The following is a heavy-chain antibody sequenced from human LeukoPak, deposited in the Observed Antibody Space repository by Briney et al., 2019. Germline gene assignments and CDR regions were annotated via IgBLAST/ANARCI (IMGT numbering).Heavy chain of an antibody. D-gene: IGHD5-24*01. CDR1: GGSISSSSYY. Sequence: SETLSLTCTVSGGSISSSSYYWGWIRQPPGKGLEWIGSIYYSGSTYYNPSLKSRVTISVDTSKNQFSLKLSSVTAADTAVYYCARDGYNWGYFDYWGRGTLVTVSS. CDR2: IYYSGST. CDR3: ARDGYNWGYFDY. V-gene: IGHV4-39*02. J-gene: IGHJ4*02.